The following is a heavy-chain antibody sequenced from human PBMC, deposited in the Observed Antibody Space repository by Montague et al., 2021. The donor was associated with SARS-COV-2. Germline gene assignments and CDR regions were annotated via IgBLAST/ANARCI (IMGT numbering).Heavy chain of an antibody. CDR3: ARVTTKRTRYGSGSYRGFDAFDI. CDR1: GGSINTYY. Sequence: SETLSLTCTVSGGSINTYYWSWIRQPPGKGLEWIGYIYYSGSTNYDPSLKSRVTISVDMSKNQFSLKLSSVTAADTAVYYCARVTTKRTRYGSGSYRGFDAFDIWGQGAMVTVSS. V-gene: IGHV4-59*08. J-gene: IGHJ3*02. D-gene: IGHD3-10*01. CDR2: IYYSGST.